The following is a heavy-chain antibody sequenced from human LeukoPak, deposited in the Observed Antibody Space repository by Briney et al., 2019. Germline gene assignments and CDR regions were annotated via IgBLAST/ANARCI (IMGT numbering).Heavy chain of an antibody. CDR2: IYTGDSDT. V-gene: IGHV5-51*01. D-gene: IGHD3-22*01. CDR1: GYSFTSYW. CDR3: ERQYYYDSSGSSYYFDY. J-gene: IGHJ4*02. Sequence: GESLKSSCKGSGYSFTSYWIGWVRQLPGRCVEWVGIIYTGDSDTRYSPSFQGQVTISADKSISTAYLQWSSLKASDTAMYYCERQYYYDSSGSSYYFDYWGQGTLVTVSS.